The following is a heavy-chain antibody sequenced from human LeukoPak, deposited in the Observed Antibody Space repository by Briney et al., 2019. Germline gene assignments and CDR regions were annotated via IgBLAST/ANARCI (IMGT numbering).Heavy chain of an antibody. CDR2: ISYDGSNK. CDR1: GFTFSSYG. D-gene: IGHD2-8*01. Sequence: PERSLRLSCAASGFTFSSYGMHWVRQAPGKGLEWVAVISYDGSNKYYADSVKGRFTISRDNSKNTLYLQMNSLRAEDTAVYYCAKHCTKQRGPNWFDPWGQGTLVTVSS. J-gene: IGHJ5*02. V-gene: IGHV3-30*18. CDR3: AKHCTKQRGPNWFDP.